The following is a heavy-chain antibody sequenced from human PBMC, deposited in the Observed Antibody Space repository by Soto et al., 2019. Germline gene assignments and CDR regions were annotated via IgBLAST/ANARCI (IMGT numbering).Heavy chain of an antibody. V-gene: IGHV3-23*01. Sequence: PGGSLRLSCSPSGFTFSDSAMSWVRQAPGKGLEWVSAINGLGGSTYYADSVKGRFTISRDNSKNTLYLQMNSLRAEDTAVYYCAPRIAGIIDYWGQGTLVTVSS. D-gene: IGHD6-13*01. J-gene: IGHJ4*02. CDR2: INGLGGST. CDR1: GFTFSDSA. CDR3: APRIAGIIDY.